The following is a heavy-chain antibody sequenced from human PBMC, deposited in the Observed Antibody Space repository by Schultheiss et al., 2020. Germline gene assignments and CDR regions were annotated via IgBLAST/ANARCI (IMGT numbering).Heavy chain of an antibody. V-gene: IGHV4-30-2*01. Sequence: SQTLSLTCAVSGGSISSGGYSWSWIRQPPGKGLEWIGYIYHSGSTYYNPSLKSRVTISVDTSKNQFSLKLSSVTAADTAVYYCARWTEGYYYGMDVWGQGTTVTVSS. J-gene: IGHJ6*02. CDR2: IYHSGST. CDR1: GGSISSGGYS. D-gene: IGHD3/OR15-3a*01. CDR3: ARWTEGYYYGMDV.